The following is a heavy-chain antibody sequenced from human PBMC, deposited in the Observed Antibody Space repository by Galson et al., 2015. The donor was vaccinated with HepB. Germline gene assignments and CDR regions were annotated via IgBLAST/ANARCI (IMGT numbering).Heavy chain of an antibody. CDR3: ARGRDGYNCWFDP. D-gene: IGHD5-24*01. V-gene: IGHV1-2*02. Sequence: SVKVSCKASGYTFTGYYMHWVRQAPGQGLEWMGWINPNSGGTNYAQKFQGRVTMTRDTSISTAYMELSRLRSDDTAVYYCARGRDGYNCWFDPWGQGTLVTVSS. CDR2: INPNSGGT. J-gene: IGHJ5*02. CDR1: GYTFTGYY.